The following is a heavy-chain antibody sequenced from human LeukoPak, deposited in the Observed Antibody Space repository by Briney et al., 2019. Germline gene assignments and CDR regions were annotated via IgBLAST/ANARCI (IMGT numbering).Heavy chain of an antibody. J-gene: IGHJ5*02. D-gene: IGHD3-22*01. CDR3: AKEAMYYDNSGLNWFDP. V-gene: IGHV3-23*01. CDR2: ISGSGGNT. Sequence: PGGSLRLSCAASGFSFSTYGMSWVRQAPGKGLEWVSGISGSGGNTHYADSVKGRFTISRDKSKNTLYLQMNSLRAEDTAMYYCAKEAMYYDNSGLNWFDPWGQGTLVIVSS. CDR1: GFSFSTYG.